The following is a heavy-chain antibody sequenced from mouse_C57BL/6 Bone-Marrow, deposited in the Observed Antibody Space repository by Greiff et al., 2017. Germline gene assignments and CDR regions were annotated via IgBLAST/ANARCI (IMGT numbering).Heavy chain of an antibody. J-gene: IGHJ1*03. D-gene: IGHD1-1*02. CDR3: ARDGGSYRYFDV. CDR1: GYTFTDDY. V-gene: IGHV1-26*01. Sequence: VQLQQPGPELVKPGASVKISCKASGYTFTDDYMNWVKQSHGQSLEWIGDINPNNGGTSYNQKFKGTATLTVDTSSSPAYLELSSLTSEDSAIYYCARDGGSYRYFDVGGTGTTVNVSS. CDR2: INPNNGGT.